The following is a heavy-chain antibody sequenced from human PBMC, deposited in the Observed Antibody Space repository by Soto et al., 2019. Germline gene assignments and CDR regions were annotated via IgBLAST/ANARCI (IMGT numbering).Heavy chain of an antibody. V-gene: IGHV3-11*06. CDR2: ISSSSSYT. D-gene: IGHD3-22*01. J-gene: IGHJ5*02. CDR1: GFTISDYN. Sequence: CLRLCCAAAGFTISDYNMSWIRQAPGKGLEWVSYISSSSSYTNYADSVKGRFTISRDNAKNSLYLQMNSLRAEDTAVYYCARRDRSGFSYWLDTWGQGTLVTVS. CDR3: ARRDRSGFSYWLDT.